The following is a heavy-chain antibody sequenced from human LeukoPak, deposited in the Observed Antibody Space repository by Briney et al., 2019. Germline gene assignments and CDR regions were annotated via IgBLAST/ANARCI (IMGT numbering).Heavy chain of an antibody. J-gene: IGHJ4*02. CDR2: ISSSSSYI. CDR1: GFTFSSYS. V-gene: IGHV3-21*01. CDR3: ASPAARYCSGGSCYYRY. D-gene: IGHD2-15*01. Sequence: GGSLRLSCAASGFTFSSYSMNWVRQAPGKGLEWVSSISSSSSYIYYADSVKGRFTISRDNAKNSLHLQMNSLRAKDTAVYYCASPAARYCSGGSCYYRYWGQGTLVTVSS.